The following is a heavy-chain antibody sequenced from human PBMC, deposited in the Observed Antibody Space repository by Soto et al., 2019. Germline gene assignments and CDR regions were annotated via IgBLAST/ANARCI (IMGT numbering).Heavy chain of an antibody. J-gene: IGHJ4*02. V-gene: IGHV1-18*01. D-gene: IGHD6-19*01. Sequence: ASVKVSCKASGYTFTSYGISWVRQAPGQGLEWMGWISAYNGNTNYAQKLQGRVTMTTDTSTSTAYMELRSLRSDDTAVYYCARDLAVAGTFPIDYWGQGTLVTVSS. CDR2: ISAYNGNT. CDR1: GYTFTSYG. CDR3: ARDLAVAGTFPIDY.